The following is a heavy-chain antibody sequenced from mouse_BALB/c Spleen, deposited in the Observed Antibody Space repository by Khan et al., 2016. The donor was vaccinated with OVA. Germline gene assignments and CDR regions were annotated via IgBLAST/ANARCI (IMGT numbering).Heavy chain of an antibody. CDR3: DRYYGNYGWYFDV. CDR1: GFSLTSYG. CDR2: IWTGGST. D-gene: IGHD2-1*01. Sequence: QVQLQQSGPGLVAPSQSLSITCTVSGFSLTSYGVHWVRQPPGKGLEWLGVIWTGGSTNYNSAIMSRLSISKDNSKSQVFLKMNSLQTDDTAMYYCDRYYGNYGWYFDVWGAGTTVTVSS. J-gene: IGHJ1*01. V-gene: IGHV2-9*02.